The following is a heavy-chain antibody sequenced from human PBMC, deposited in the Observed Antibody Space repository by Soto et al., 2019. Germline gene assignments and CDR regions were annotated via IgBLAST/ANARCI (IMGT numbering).Heavy chain of an antibody. CDR2: ISGSGGST. CDR3: AKHVASRDIVVVVAATFDY. D-gene: IGHD2-15*01. J-gene: IGHJ4*02. CDR1: GFTFSSYA. Sequence: EVQLLESGGGLVQPEGSLRLSCAASGFTFSSYAMSWVRQAPGKGLEWVSAISGSGGSTYYADSVKGRFTISRDNSKNTLYLQMNSLRAEDTAVYYCAKHVASRDIVVVVAATFDYWGQGTLVTVSS. V-gene: IGHV3-23*01.